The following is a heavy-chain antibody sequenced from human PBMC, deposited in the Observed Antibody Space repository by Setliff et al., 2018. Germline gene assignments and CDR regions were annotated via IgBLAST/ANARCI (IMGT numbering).Heavy chain of an antibody. CDR3: ARQPSSGSYYNPRPYYFDF. CDR2: VHYSGDS. D-gene: IGHD3-10*01. Sequence: SETLSLTCTVSGDSMSGYYWSWIRQSPGKGLEWIGYVHYSGDSNYNPSLKSRVTMSVDTSKDQFSLNLRSVTAADTAVYYCARQPSSGSYYNPRPYYFDFWGQGTLVTVSS. CDR1: GDSMSGYY. V-gene: IGHV4-59*01. J-gene: IGHJ4*02.